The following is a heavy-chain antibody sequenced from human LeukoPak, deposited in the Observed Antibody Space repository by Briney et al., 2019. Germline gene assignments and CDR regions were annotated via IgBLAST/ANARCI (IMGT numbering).Heavy chain of an antibody. J-gene: IGHJ4*02. Sequence: GGSLRLSCAASGFTFSSYWMHWVRQAPGKGLVWVSRMNSDGSSTSYADSVKGRFTVSRDNAKNTLYLQMNSLRAEDTAVYYCARESYAIGEHYFDYWGQGALVTVSS. CDR1: GFTFSSYW. CDR3: ARESYAIGEHYFDY. D-gene: IGHD2-2*01. V-gene: IGHV3-74*01. CDR2: MNSDGSST.